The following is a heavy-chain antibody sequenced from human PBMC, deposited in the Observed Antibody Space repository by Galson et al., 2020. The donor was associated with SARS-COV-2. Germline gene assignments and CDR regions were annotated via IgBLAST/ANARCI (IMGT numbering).Heavy chain of an antibody. J-gene: IGHJ6*02. CDR2: IKQDGSEQ. V-gene: IGHV3-7*03. CDR1: GFTFSSYW. Sequence: GGSLRLSCAASGFTFSSYWMSWVSQAPGKGLEWVANIKQDGSEQYYVDSVKGRFTISRDSAKNSLYLQMNSLRAEDTAVYYCARDQYCSGGSCYYYGMDVWGQGTTVTVSS. D-gene: IGHD2-15*01. CDR3: ARDQYCSGGSCYYYGMDV.